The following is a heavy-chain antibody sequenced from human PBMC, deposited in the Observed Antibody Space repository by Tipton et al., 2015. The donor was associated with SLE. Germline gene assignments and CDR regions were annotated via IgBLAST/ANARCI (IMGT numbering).Heavy chain of an antibody. CDR2: IFNSGST. CDR3: ARGPYNWNPFYYYYMDV. V-gene: IGHV4-30-4*01. J-gene: IGHJ6*03. CDR1: GFTFSDYY. Sequence: LRLSCEASGFTFSDYYMSWIRQPPGKGLEWIGHIFNSGSTYYNPSLKSRVTISVETSKSQFSLKVTSVTAADTAVYYCARGPYNWNPFYYYYMDVWGKGTTVTVSS. D-gene: IGHD1-20*01.